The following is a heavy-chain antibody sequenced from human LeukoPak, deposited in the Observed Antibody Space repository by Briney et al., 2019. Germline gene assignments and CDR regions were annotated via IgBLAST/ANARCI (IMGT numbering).Heavy chain of an antibody. CDR2: ISGSGGST. V-gene: IGHV3-23*01. CDR3: AKGGGGIYYYYMDV. D-gene: IGHD2-21*01. J-gene: IGHJ6*03. Sequence: GGSLRLSSAASGFTFSSYAMSWVRQAPGKGLEWVSAISGSGGSTYYADSVKGRFTISRDNSKNTLYLQMNSLRAEDTAVYYCAKGGGGIYYYYMDVWGKGTTVTVSS. CDR1: GFTFSSYA.